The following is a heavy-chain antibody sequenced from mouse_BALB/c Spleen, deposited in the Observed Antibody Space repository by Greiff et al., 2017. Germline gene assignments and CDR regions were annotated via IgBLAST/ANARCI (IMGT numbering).Heavy chain of an antibody. CDR3: TRVWDFYYAMDY. CDR2: IYPGNSDT. V-gene: IGHV1-5*01. D-gene: IGHD4-1*01. Sequence: EVQLVESGTVLARPGASVKMSCKASGYTFTSYWMHWVKQRPGQGLEWIGAIYPGNSDTSYNQKFKGKAKLTAVTSTSTAYMELSSLTNEDSAVYYCTRVWDFYYAMDYWGQGTSVTVSS. CDR1: GYTFTSYW. J-gene: IGHJ4*01.